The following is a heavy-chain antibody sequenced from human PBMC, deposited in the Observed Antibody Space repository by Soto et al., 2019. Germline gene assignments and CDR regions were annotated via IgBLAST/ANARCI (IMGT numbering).Heavy chain of an antibody. CDR1: GGSISSYY. J-gene: IGHJ4*02. V-gene: IGHV4-59*08. CDR3: ARHVGNAWYTY. D-gene: IGHD6-13*01. CDR2: IYYSGST. Sequence: TLSLTCTVSGGSISSYYWSWIRQPPGKGLEWIGYIYYSGSTNYNPSLKSRVTISVDTSKNQFSLKLSSVTAADTAVYYCARHVGNAWYTYWGQGTQVTVYS.